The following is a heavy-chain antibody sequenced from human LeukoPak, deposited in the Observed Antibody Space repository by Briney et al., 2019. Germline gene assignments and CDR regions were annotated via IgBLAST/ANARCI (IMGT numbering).Heavy chain of an antibody. Sequence: GGSLKLSCAASGFTLSDSAIHWVRQASGKGLEWVGLIDRPAKSYATAYGASVGGRFTISRDDSKNTAYLQMDSLKTEDTALYYCTTGNYWGQGTLVTVSS. CDR3: TTGNY. CDR2: IDRPAKSYAT. J-gene: IGHJ4*02. V-gene: IGHV3-73*01. CDR1: GFTLSDSA.